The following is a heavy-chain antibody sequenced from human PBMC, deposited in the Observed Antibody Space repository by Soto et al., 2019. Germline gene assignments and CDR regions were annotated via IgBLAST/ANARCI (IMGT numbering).Heavy chain of an antibody. CDR1: GYSFTSYW. Sequence: EVQLVQSGAEVKKPGESLKISCKGSGYSFTSYWIGWVRQMPGKGLEWMGIIYPGDSDTRYSPSFQGQVTISADKSISTAYLQWSSLKASDTAMYYCARPYSSGWYGSGAFDIWGQGTMVTVSS. J-gene: IGHJ3*02. CDR3: ARPYSSGWYGSGAFDI. V-gene: IGHV5-51*03. D-gene: IGHD6-19*01. CDR2: IYPGDSDT.